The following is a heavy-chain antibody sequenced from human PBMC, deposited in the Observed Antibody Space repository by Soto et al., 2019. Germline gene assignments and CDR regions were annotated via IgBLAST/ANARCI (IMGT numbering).Heavy chain of an antibody. CDR1: GFTFDDYA. CDR2: ISWNSGSI. D-gene: IGHD6-19*01. CDR3: AKDRGLVLSFYFDY. J-gene: IGHJ4*02. V-gene: IGHV3-9*01. Sequence: DVQLVESGGGLVQPGRSLRLSCAASGFTFDDYAMHWVRQAPGQGLEWVSGISWNSGSIGYADSVKGRFTISRDNAKNSLYLQMNSLRAEDTALYYCAKDRGLVLSFYFDYWGQGTLVTVSS.